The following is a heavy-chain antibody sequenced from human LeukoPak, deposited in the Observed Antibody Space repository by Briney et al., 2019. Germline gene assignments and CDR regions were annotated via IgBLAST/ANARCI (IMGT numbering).Heavy chain of an antibody. J-gene: IGHJ6*02. CDR1: GDSISSSIYY. Sequence: PSETLSLTCTVSGDSISSSIYYWGWIRQPPGKGLEWIGCIYYNGYTYYTSSLKSRVTIFVNTSKNQFSLKLISVTAADTAVYYCARGPVSIYCSSTSCYSSYYYYGMDVWGQGTTATVSS. D-gene: IGHD2-2*02. CDR3: ARGPVSIYCSSTSCYSSYYYYGMDV. CDR2: IYYNGYT. V-gene: IGHV4-39*01.